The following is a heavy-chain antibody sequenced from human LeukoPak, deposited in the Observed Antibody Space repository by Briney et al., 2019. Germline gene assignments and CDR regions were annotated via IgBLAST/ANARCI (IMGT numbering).Heavy chain of an antibody. Sequence: GGSLRLSCAASGFTFSSYSMNWVRQAPGKGLEWVSSISSSSSYIYYADSVKGRFTISRDNAKNSLYLQMNSLRAEDTAVYYCASVGGGTGVFDYWGQGTLVTVSS. J-gene: IGHJ4*02. D-gene: IGHD1-1*01. CDR1: GFTFSSYS. CDR2: ISSSSSYI. CDR3: ASVGGGTGVFDY. V-gene: IGHV3-21*01.